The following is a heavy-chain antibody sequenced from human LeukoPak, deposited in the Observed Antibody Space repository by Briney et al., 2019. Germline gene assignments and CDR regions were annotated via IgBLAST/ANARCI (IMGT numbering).Heavy chain of an antibody. V-gene: IGHV4-39*07. J-gene: IGHJ5*02. CDR3: ARISRIRRNWFDP. CDR1: GGSISSSSYY. D-gene: IGHD2-21*01. Sequence: KSSETLSLTCTVSGGSISSSSYYWGWIRQPPGKGLEWIGSIYYSGSTYYNPSLKSRVTISVDTSKNQFSLKLSSVTAADTAVYYCARISRIRRNWFDPWGQGTLVTVSS. CDR2: IYYSGST.